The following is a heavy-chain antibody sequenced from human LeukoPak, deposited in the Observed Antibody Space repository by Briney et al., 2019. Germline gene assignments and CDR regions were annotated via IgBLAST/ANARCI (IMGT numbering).Heavy chain of an antibody. V-gene: IGHV3-64*01. J-gene: IGHJ4*02. Sequence: GGSLRLSCAASGFTFTTYAMHWVRQAPGRGLEYVSAISPSGGSTYYANSVKGRFTISRDNSKNTLNLQMGSLRAEDMAVYYCARVSQGSSSSSWYDYWGQGTLVTVSS. CDR2: ISPSGGST. CDR1: GFTFTTYA. D-gene: IGHD6-13*01. CDR3: ARVSQGSSSSSWYDY.